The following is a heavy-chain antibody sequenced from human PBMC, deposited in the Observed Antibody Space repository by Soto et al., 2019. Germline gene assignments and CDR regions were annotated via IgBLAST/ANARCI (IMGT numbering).Heavy chain of an antibody. J-gene: IGHJ6*02. V-gene: IGHV3-30*03. D-gene: IGHD6-6*01. CDR1: GFTFSNFG. Sequence: GWSLRLSCAASGFTFSNFGMHWVRRAPGKGLEWVAFISYYGGDEFYADSVKGRVTISRDNSKNTLYLQMNSLRAEDTAVYYCAVSIADRHYYYYYGMDVWGQGTTFTVSS. CDR3: AVSIADRHYYYYYGMDV. CDR2: ISYYGGDE.